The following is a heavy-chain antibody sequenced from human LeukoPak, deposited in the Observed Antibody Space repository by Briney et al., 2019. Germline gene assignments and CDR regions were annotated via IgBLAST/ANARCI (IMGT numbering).Heavy chain of an antibody. J-gene: IGHJ4*02. Sequence: GGSLRLSCAASGFTFSSYSMNWVRQAPWKGLEWVSSISTSSSYIYYADSVKGRFTISRDNAKNSLYLQMNSLRAEDTAVYYCSKEVENTSGWYSHFDYWGQGTLVTVSS. CDR2: ISTSSSYI. CDR3: SKEVENTSGWYSHFDY. V-gene: IGHV3-21*01. D-gene: IGHD6-19*01. CDR1: GFTFSSYS.